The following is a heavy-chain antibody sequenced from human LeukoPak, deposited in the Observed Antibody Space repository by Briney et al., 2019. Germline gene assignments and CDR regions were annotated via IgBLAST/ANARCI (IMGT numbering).Heavy chain of an antibody. Sequence: VSVKVSCKVSGYTLTELSMHWVRQAPGKGLEWMGGFDPEDGETIYAQKFQGRVTMTEDTSTDTAYMELSSLRSEDTAVYYCATDVATDSYNWFDPWGQGTLVTVSS. CDR2: FDPEDGET. V-gene: IGHV1-24*01. J-gene: IGHJ5*02. D-gene: IGHD5-12*01. CDR3: ATDVATDSYNWFDP. CDR1: GYTLTELS.